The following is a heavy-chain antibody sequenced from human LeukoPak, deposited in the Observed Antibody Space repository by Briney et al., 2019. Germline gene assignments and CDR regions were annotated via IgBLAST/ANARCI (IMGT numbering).Heavy chain of an antibody. J-gene: IGHJ4*02. D-gene: IGHD1-26*01. CDR2: INHNGGT. CDR3: ASSFLSGSYSVPGFDY. CDR1: GGSFTNYY. V-gene: IGHV4-34*01. Sequence: PSETLSLTCAVYGGSFTNYYWTWIRQPPGKGLEWIGEINHNGGTNYNPSLKSRLTISVDTSKGQFSLKLTSVTAADTAVYYCASSFLSGSYSVPGFDYWGQGTLVTVSS.